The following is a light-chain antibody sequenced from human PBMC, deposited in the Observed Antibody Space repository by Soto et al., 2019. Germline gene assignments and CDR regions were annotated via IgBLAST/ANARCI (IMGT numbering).Light chain of an antibody. CDR2: DNK. V-gene: IGLV1-51*01. Sequence: QSVLTQPPSVSGAPGQRVTISCTGSSSSIGAGYDVHWYQQRPGTAPKLLIYDNKARPSGIPARFSGSKSGTSATLGITGLQTGDEADYYCATWDSSLHVLLIGGGTKLTVL. CDR1: SSSIGAGYD. CDR3: ATWDSSLHVLL. J-gene: IGLJ2*01.